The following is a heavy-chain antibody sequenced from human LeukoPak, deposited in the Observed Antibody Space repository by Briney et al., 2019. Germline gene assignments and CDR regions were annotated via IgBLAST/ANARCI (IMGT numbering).Heavy chain of an antibody. J-gene: IGHJ3*02. CDR2: IRDSGGST. CDR1: GFTISTYA. CDR3: AKSIVVAGTSAFDM. V-gene: IGHV3-23*01. D-gene: IGHD6-19*01. Sequence: PGGSLRLSCAASGFTISTYAMSWVRQGPGKGLEWVSAIRDSGGSTYYADSVKGRFTISRDNPKNTLYLQMNSLRAEDTAVYYCAKSIVVAGTSAFDMWGQGTMVTVSS.